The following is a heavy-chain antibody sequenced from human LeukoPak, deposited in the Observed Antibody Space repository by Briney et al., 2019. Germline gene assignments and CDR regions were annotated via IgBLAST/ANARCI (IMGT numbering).Heavy chain of an antibody. D-gene: IGHD5-18*01. J-gene: IGHJ4*02. CDR1: GFTFSSYA. CDR2: ICGSGGST. V-gene: IGHV3-23*01. Sequence: GGSLGLSCAASGFTFSSYAMSWVRQAPGKGLEWVSAICGSGGSTYYADSVKGRFTISRDNSKNTLYLKMNSLRAEDTAVYYCAKEIAYTAMDPYYFDSWGQGTLVTVSS. CDR3: AKEIAYTAMDPYYFDS.